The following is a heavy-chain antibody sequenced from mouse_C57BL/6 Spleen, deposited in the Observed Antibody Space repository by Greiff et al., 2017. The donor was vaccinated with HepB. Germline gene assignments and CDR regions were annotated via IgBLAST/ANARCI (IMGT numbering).Heavy chain of an antibody. CDR2: ISYDGSN. J-gene: IGHJ2*01. V-gene: IGHV3-6*01. Sequence: EVKLQESGPGLVKPSQSLSLTCSVTGYSITSGYYWNWIRQFPGNKLEWMGYISYDGSNNYNPSLKNRISITRDTSKNQFFLKLNSVTTEDTATYYCAREGDYYGSSHDYWGQGTTLTVSS. CDR1: GYSITSGYY. CDR3: AREGDYYGSSHDY. D-gene: IGHD1-1*01.